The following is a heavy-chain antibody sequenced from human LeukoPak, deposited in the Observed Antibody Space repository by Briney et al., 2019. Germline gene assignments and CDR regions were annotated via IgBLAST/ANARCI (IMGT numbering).Heavy chain of an antibody. Sequence: GGSLRLSCATSGFTFSSYGMHWVRQAPGKGLEWVSSISSSSSYIYYADSVKGRFTISRDNAETSLYLQMNSLRAEDTAVYYCARGTEMATMGSWFDPWGQGTLVTVSS. D-gene: IGHD5-24*01. V-gene: IGHV3-21*01. CDR1: GFTFSSYG. CDR3: ARGTEMATMGSWFDP. J-gene: IGHJ5*02. CDR2: ISSSSSYI.